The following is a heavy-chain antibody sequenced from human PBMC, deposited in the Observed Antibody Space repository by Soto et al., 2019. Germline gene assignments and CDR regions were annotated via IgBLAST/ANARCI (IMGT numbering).Heavy chain of an antibody. Sequence: SETLSLTCTVSGGSISSYYWSWIRQPPGNGLEWIGYIYYSGSTNYNPSLKSRVTISVDTSKNQFSLKLSSVTAADTAVYYCARDLITGTNYYYYGMDVWGQGTTVTVSS. D-gene: IGHD1-7*01. V-gene: IGHV4-59*01. CDR2: IYYSGST. J-gene: IGHJ6*02. CDR1: GGSISSYY. CDR3: ARDLITGTNYYYYGMDV.